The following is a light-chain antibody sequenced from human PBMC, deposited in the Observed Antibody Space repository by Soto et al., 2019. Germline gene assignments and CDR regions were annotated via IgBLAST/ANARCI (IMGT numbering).Light chain of an antibody. V-gene: IGKV4-1*01. CDR1: QSVLYSPNNKNY. CDR2: WAS. CDR3: QQYYTNSWL. J-gene: IGKJ1*01. Sequence: DIVMTQSPDSLAVYLGEMATINCKSSQSVLYSPNNKNYLAWYQHKPGQPPKMLIYWASIRESGVPDRFSGSESETDFTLTISSLQSEDVAVYYCQQYYTNSWLFGQGSKVDIK.